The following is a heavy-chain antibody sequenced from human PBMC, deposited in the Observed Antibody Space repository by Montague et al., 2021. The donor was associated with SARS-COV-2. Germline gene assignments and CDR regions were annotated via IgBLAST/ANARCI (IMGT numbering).Heavy chain of an antibody. D-gene: IGHD3-22*01. CDR3: ARGGFYYDRSGPSNFDY. CDR1: GGSISSGGYY. CDR2: IYYSGST. V-gene: IGHV4-31*03. J-gene: IGHJ4*02. Sequence: TLSLTCTVSGGSISSGGYYWSWIRQHPGKGLEWIGYIYYSGSTYYNPSLKSRVTISVDTSKNQFSLKLSSVTAADTAVYYCARGGFYYDRSGPSNFDYWGQGTLVTVSS.